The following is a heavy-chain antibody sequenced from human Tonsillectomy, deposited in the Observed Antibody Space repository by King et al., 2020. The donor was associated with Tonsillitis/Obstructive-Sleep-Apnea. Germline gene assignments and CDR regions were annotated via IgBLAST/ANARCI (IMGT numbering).Heavy chain of an antibody. V-gene: IGHV4-39*01. CDR3: ARRSGRGWGDY. Sequence: LQLQESGPGLVKPSETLSLTCTVSGGSISSSSYYWGWIRQPPGKGLEWIGSIYYSGSTYYNPSLKSRVTISVDTSKNQFSLKLSSVTAADTAVYYCARRSGRGWGDYWGQGTLVTVSS. CDR1: GGSISSSSYY. J-gene: IGHJ4*02. CDR2: IYYSGST. D-gene: IGHD3-10*01.